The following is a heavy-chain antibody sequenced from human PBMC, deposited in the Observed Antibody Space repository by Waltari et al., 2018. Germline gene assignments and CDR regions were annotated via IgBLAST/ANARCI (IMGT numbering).Heavy chain of an antibody. Sequence: EVQLLESGGGLVQPGGSLRLSCAASGFPFSRYSMSWVRQAPGKGVEWISAISGSGGNKYYADAVKGRFTISRDNSKNTLYVQMNSLRAEDTAVYYCAKGGNRITMIVVVGWGQGTLVTVSS. J-gene: IGHJ4*02. CDR1: GFPFSRYS. V-gene: IGHV3-23*01. D-gene: IGHD3-22*01. CDR3: AKGGNRITMIVVVG. CDR2: ISGSGGNK.